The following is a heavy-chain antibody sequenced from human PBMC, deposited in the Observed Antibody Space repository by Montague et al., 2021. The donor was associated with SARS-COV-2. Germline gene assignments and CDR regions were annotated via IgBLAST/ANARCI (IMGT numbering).Heavy chain of an antibody. V-gene: IGHV2-5*01. CDR3: AHLIRYYDIFTGIPFDD. J-gene: IGHJ4*02. CDR1: GFSLSTPNVG. Sequence: PALVKPTQTLTLTCTFSGFSLSTPNVGVAWIRQPPGKALEWLAVIYSNSDKRYSPSLQRRLTITKDTSRNQVVVSLTNVDPLDTATYYCAHLIRYYDIFTGIPFDDWGQGTQVTVSS. D-gene: IGHD3-9*01. CDR2: IYSNSDK.